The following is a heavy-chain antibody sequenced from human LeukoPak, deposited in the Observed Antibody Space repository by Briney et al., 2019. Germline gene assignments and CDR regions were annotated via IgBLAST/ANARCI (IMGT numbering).Heavy chain of an antibody. D-gene: IGHD3-10*01. CDR1: GFTFSRYA. Sequence: GSLSLSCAHPGFTFSRYAISWVRPVPGKGLWCVSFISGSADTTYYAESVKGRFTISRDNSKNTLYLHMNSLTADDTAVYFCAKAVGSGSYRHSDCWGQGTLVTVSS. CDR2: ISGSADTT. J-gene: IGHJ4*02. CDR3: AKAVGSGSYRHSDC. V-gene: IGHV3-23*01.